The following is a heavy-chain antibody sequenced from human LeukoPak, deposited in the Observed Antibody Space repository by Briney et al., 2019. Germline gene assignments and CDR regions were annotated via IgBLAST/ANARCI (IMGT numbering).Heavy chain of an antibody. Sequence: ASVKVSCKASGYTFTIYYIHWVRQAPGQGLELKGIINPSGGSTSYAQKFQGRVTMNRDTSTSTVYMELSSLRSEDTAVYYCARVVYYDSSGYNDYWGQGTLVTVSS. CDR1: GYTFTIYY. D-gene: IGHD3-22*01. V-gene: IGHV1-46*01. J-gene: IGHJ4*02. CDR2: INPSGGST. CDR3: ARVVYYDSSGYNDY.